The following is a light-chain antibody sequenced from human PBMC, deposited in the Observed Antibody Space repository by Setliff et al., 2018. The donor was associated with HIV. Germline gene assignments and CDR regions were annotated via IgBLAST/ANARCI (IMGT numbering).Light chain of an antibody. Sequence: SALTQPASVSGSPGQSITISCTGTSSDVGDYKYVSWYQHHPGKAPKLMIYGVSKRPSGVSNRFSGSKSGNTASLTISGLQAEDEADYYCSSYTTSSTYVFGTGTKVTVL. CDR2: GVS. J-gene: IGLJ1*01. CDR3: SSYTTSSTYV. CDR1: SSDVGDYKY. V-gene: IGLV2-14*03.